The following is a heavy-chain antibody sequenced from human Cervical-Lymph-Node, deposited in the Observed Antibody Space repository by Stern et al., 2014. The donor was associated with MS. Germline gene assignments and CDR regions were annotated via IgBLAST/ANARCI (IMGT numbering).Heavy chain of an antibody. CDR1: GYTFTSDG. CDR3: ARGLLGSENAFDI. CDR2: IISSNGNT. Sequence: VQLLESGAEVKQPGASVKVSCKASGYTFTSDGISWVRQAPGQGLEWMGWIISSNGNTNYAQTLQGRVTMTTDTSTSTAYMELRSLRSDDTAVYYCARGLLGSENAFDIWGQGTMVTVSS. J-gene: IGHJ3*02. D-gene: IGHD2-15*01. V-gene: IGHV1-18*01.